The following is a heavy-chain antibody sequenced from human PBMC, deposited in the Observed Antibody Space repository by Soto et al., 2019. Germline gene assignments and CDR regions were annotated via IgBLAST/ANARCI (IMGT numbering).Heavy chain of an antibody. CDR3: ARVLYYGSGSYSPYGMDV. CDR2: VSPPFRTS. V-gene: IGHV1-69*01. Sequence: QVRLVQSGAEVKKPGSSVKVSCKTSGVSFNNNGIGWVRQAPGHGLEWMGGVSPPFRTSNYARKFQGRISITADASTGTVNMELSSLTSEDTAQYYCARVLYYGSGSYSPYGMDVWGRGTTVTVSS. J-gene: IGHJ6*02. D-gene: IGHD3-10*01. CDR1: GVSFNNNG.